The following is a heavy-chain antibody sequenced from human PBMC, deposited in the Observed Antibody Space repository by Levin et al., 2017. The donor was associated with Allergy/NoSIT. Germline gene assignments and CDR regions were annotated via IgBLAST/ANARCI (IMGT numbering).Heavy chain of an antibody. V-gene: IGHV3-20*04. CDR1: GFTFDDYG. CDR2: INWNGGST. D-gene: IGHD3-10*01. Sequence: RPGGSLRLSCAASGFTFDDYGMSWVRQAPGKGLEWVSGINWNGGSTGYADSVKGRFTISRDNAKSSLYLQMNSLRAEDTALFYCARVPPTYDSGSYGYWFFDLWGRGTLVTVSS. J-gene: IGHJ2*01. CDR3: ARVPPTYDSGSYGYWFFDL.